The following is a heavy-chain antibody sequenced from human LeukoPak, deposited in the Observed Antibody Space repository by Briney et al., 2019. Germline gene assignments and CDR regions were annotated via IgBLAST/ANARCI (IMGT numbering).Heavy chain of an antibody. D-gene: IGHD2-15*01. J-gene: IGHJ4*02. CDR2: ISDSGGST. CDR3: AKRGIVIRAVIVVGFHKEAYYFDY. Sequence: GGSLRLSCAVSGITLSNYGMSWVRQAPGKGLEWVAGISDSGGSTNYADSVKGRFTISRDNPKNTLYLQMNSLRAEDTAVYFCAKRGIVIRAVIVVGFHKEAYYFDYWGQGALVTVSS. CDR1: GITLSNYG. V-gene: IGHV3-23*01.